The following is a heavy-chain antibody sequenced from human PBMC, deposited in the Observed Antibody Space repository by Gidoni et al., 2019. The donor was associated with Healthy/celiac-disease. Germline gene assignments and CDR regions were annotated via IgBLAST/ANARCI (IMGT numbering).Heavy chain of an antibody. CDR2: IYYSGST. J-gene: IGHJ3*02. D-gene: IGHD3-10*01. CDR3: ARDLRVMVRGVSDAFDI. V-gene: IGHV4-59*01. Sequence: QVQLQESGPGLVKPSETLSLTCTVSGGTISSYYWSWIRQPPGKGLEWSGYIYYSGSTNYTPSLKSRVTISVDTSKNQFSLKLSSVTAADTAVYYCARDLRVMVRGVSDAFDIWGQGTMVTVSS. CDR1: GGTISSYY.